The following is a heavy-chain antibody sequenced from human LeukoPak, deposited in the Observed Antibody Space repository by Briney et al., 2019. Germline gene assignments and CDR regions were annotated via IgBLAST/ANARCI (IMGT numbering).Heavy chain of an antibody. V-gene: IGHV1-8*01. Sequence: ASVKVSCKASGYTFTSYDIIWVRQATGQGLEWMGWMNPNSGNTGYAQKFQGRVTMTRNTSISTAYMELSSLRSEDTAVYYCARGECSGGSCYAHRWFDPWGQGTLVTVSS. D-gene: IGHD2-15*01. J-gene: IGHJ5*02. CDR1: GYTFTSYD. CDR3: ARGECSGGSCYAHRWFDP. CDR2: MNPNSGNT.